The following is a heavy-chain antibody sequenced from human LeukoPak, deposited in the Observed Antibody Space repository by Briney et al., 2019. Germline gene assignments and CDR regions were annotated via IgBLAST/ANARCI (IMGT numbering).Heavy chain of an antibody. CDR2: IYPGDSDT. D-gene: IGHD6-13*01. CDR1: GYSFTSYW. Sequence: GESLKISCKGSGYSFTSYWIGWVRQMPGKGLEWMGIIYPGDSDTRYSPSFQGQVTISADKSISTAYLQWSSLKAPDTAMYYCARTGIAAAGSGAFDYWGQGTLVTVSS. CDR3: ARTGIAAAGSGAFDY. J-gene: IGHJ4*02. V-gene: IGHV5-51*03.